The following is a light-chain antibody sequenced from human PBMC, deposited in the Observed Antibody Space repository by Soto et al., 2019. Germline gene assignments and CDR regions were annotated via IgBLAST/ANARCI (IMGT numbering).Light chain of an antibody. CDR2: GAS. CDR1: QSVSSN. CDR3: QQYNNWPPWT. J-gene: IGKJ1*01. V-gene: IGKV3-15*01. Sequence: EIVMTQSPATLSVSPGERATLSCRASQSVSSNLAWYQQKPGQAPMLLIYGASTRATGIPARFSGSGSVTEFTLTISSLQSEDFAVYYCQQYNNWPPWTVGQGTKVEIK.